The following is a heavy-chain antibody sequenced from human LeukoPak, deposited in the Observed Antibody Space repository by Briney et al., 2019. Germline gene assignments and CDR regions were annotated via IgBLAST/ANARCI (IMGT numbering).Heavy chain of an antibody. CDR1: GYTFTSYG. J-gene: IGHJ4*02. CDR3: ARGTDNSSWLGDY. V-gene: IGHV1-3*03. Sequence: ASVKVSCKASGYTFTSYGISWVRQAPGQGLEWMGWINAGNGNTKYSQEFQGRVTITRDTSASTAYMELSSLRSEDMAVYYCARGTDNSSWLGDYWGQGTLVTVSS. D-gene: IGHD6-13*01. CDR2: INAGNGNT.